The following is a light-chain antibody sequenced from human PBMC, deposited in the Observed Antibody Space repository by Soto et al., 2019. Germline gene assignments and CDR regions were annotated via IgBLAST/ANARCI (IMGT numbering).Light chain of an antibody. CDR1: QSVSSH. CDR2: DAS. V-gene: IGKV3-11*01. Sequence: DIVLTQSTANLSLSPGEGGSLXCRASQSVSSHLAWYQQKPGQAPRLLIYDASNRAHGSPARFSGSGSATDFTLTITGLEPEDFAVYYGQQYGYSPITFGQGTRLEIK. J-gene: IGKJ5*01. CDR3: QQYGYSPIT.